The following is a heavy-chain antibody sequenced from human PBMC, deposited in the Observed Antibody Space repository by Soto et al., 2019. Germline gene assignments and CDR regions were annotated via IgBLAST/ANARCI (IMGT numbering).Heavy chain of an antibody. Sequence: GGSLRLSCAASGFTFSSYAMSWVRQAPGKGLEWVSGLSGSGGSTYYADSVKGRFTISRDNSKNTLYLQTSSLRAEDTALYYCAKDYYGSGSFVCLDYWGQGALVTVSS. CDR2: LSGSGGST. CDR3: AKDYYGSGSFVCLDY. V-gene: IGHV3-23*01. CDR1: GFTFSSYA. D-gene: IGHD3-10*01. J-gene: IGHJ4*02.